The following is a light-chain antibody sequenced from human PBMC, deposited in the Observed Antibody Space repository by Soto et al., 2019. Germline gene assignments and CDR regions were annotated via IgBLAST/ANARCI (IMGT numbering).Light chain of an antibody. Sequence: QSVLPQPASVSGSPGQSITISCTGTSGDVGVYKFVSWYQQHPGKAPKLIIYEVSNRPSGVSSRFSGSMSGNTASLTISGLQAEDEADYYCGSYTGTIYVFGTGTKV. CDR1: SGDVGVYKF. CDR3: GSYTGTIYV. V-gene: IGLV2-14*01. CDR2: EVS. J-gene: IGLJ1*01.